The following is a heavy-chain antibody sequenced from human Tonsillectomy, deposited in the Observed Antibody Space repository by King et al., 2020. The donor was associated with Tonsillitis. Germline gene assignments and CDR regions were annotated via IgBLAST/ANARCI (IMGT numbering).Heavy chain of an antibody. CDR2: IYYSGST. V-gene: IGHV4-39*01. CDR1: GGSISSSSYY. J-gene: IGHJ4*02. CDR3: ALNFYGSGSYYKASDY. D-gene: IGHD3-10*01. Sequence: QLQESGPGLVKPSETLSLTCTVSGGSISSSSYYWGWIRQPPGKGLEWIGTIYYSGSTYYNPFLKSRVTISVDTSKKQFSLKLSSVTAADTAVYYCALNFYGSGSYYKASDYWGQGTLVTVSS.